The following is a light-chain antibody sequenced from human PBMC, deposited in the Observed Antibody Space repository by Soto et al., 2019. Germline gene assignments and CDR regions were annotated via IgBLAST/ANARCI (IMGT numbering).Light chain of an antibody. CDR2: EVS. V-gene: IGLV2-8*01. CDR3: SSYGGNNNYV. Sequence: HSVLTQPPSASGSPGQSVTISCTGTSSDVGGYNYVSWYQQHPGKVPKLMIYEVSKRPSGVPDRFSGSKSGKTASLTVSGLQAEDEADYYCSSYGGNNNYVFGTGTKVTVL. J-gene: IGLJ1*01. CDR1: SSDVGGYNY.